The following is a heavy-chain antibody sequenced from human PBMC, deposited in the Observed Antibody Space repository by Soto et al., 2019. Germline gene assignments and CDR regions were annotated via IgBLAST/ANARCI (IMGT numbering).Heavy chain of an antibody. CDR3: ARGGEEVVPAAGHYYYYGMDV. Sequence: SETLSLTCTVSGGSISSYYWSWIRQPPGKGLEGIGYIYYSGSTNYNPSLKSRVTISVDTSKNQFSLKLSSVTAADTAVYYCARGGEEVVPAAGHYYYYGMDVWGQGTTVT. D-gene: IGHD2-2*01. J-gene: IGHJ6*02. CDR1: GGSISSYY. V-gene: IGHV4-59*01. CDR2: IYYSGST.